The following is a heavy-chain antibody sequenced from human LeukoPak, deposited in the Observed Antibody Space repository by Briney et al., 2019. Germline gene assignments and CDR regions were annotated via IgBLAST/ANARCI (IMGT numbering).Heavy chain of an antibody. CDR3: ARSRASRADCSGGSCLVDY. Sequence: GGSLRLSCAASGFTFSSYSMNWVRQAPGKGLEWVSSISSSSSYVYYADSVKGRFTNSRDNAKNSLYLQMNSLRAEDTAVYYCARSRASRADCSGGSCLVDYWGQGTLVTVSS. V-gene: IGHV3-21*01. J-gene: IGHJ4*02. CDR1: GFTFSSYS. D-gene: IGHD2-15*01. CDR2: ISSSSSYV.